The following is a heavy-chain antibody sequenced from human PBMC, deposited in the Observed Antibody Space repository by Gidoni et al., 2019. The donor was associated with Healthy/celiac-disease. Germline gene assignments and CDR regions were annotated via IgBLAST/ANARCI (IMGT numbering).Heavy chain of an antibody. CDR2: INHSGST. Sequence: QVQLQQWGAGLLKPSETLSLTCAVYGGSFSGYYWSWIRPPPGKGLEWIGEINHSGSTNYNPSLKSRVTISVDTSKNQFSLKLSSVTAADTAVYYCARGRTCSGGSCYYINYYYYYGMDVWGQGTTVTVSS. J-gene: IGHJ6*02. D-gene: IGHD2-15*01. V-gene: IGHV4-34*01. CDR3: ARGRTCSGGSCYYINYYYYYGMDV. CDR1: GGSFSGYY.